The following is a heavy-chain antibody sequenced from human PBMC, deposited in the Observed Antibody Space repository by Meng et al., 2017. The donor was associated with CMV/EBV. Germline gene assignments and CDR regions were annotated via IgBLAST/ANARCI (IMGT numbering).Heavy chain of an antibody. CDR1: GYTLTELS. V-gene: IGHV1-24*01. CDR3: ATDLISWLQFPRDY. Sequence: SGYTLTELSMHWVRQAPGKGLEWMGGFDPEDGGTIYAQKFQGRVTMTEDTSTDTAYMELSSLRSEDTAVYYCATDLISWLQFPRDYWGQGTLVTVSS. J-gene: IGHJ4*02. CDR2: FDPEDGGT. D-gene: IGHD5-24*01.